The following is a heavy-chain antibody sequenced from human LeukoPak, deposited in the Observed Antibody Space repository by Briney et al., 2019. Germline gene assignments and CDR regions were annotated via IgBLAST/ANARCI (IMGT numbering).Heavy chain of an antibody. J-gene: IGHJ3*02. CDR2: IYYSGST. D-gene: IGHD2-8*02. CDR1: AGFISGSH. CDR3: AREVRLLGTGINAFDI. V-gene: IGHV4-59*01. Sequence: SETLSLTCTVFAGFISGSHWSWIRQPPGKVPEWIGHIYYSGSTNYNPSLKSRVTISVDTSKNQFSLKLTSVTAADTAVYYCAREVRLLGTGINAFDIWGQGTMVTVSS.